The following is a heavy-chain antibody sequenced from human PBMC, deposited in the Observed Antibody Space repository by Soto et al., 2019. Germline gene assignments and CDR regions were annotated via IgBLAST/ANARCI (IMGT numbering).Heavy chain of an antibody. CDR2: ISGSGGST. Sequence: GGSLRLSCAASGFTFSSYAMSWVRQAPGKGLEWVSAISGSGGSTYYADSVKGRFTISRDNSKNTLYLQMNSLRAEDTAVYYCAKEVFESSSWYVSYYFDYWGQGTLVTVSS. J-gene: IGHJ4*02. V-gene: IGHV3-23*01. CDR1: GFTFSSYA. D-gene: IGHD6-13*01. CDR3: AKEVFESSSWYVSYYFDY.